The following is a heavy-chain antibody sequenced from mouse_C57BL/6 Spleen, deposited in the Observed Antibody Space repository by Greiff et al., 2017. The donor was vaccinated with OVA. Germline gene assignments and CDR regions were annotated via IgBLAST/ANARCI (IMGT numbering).Heavy chain of an antibody. CDR3: ASQDYYGSSYDYYAMDY. Sequence: VQLQQPGAELVMPGASVKLSCKASGYTFTSYWMHWVKQRPGQGLEWIGEIDPSVSYTNYNQKFKGKSTLTVDKSSSTAYMQLSSLTSEDSAVYYCASQDYYGSSYDYYAMDYWGQGTSVTVSS. CDR2: IDPSVSYT. V-gene: IGHV1-69*01. CDR1: GYTFTSYW. D-gene: IGHD1-1*01. J-gene: IGHJ4*01.